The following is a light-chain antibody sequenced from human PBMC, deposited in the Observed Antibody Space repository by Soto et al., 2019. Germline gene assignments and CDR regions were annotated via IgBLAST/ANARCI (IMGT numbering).Light chain of an antibody. CDR1: SGHSSYA. Sequence: QAVLTQSPSASASLGASVKLTCTLSSGHSSYAIAWHQQHPEKGPRYLMKVNTDGSHNKGDGIPDRFSGSSSGAERYLTISSLQSEDEADYYCQTWGAGFSVVFGGGTKLTVL. J-gene: IGLJ2*01. V-gene: IGLV4-69*01. CDR2: VNTDGSH. CDR3: QTWGAGFSVV.